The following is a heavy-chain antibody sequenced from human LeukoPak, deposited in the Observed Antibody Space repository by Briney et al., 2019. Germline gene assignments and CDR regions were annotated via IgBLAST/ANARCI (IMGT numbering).Heavy chain of an antibody. V-gene: IGHV1-24*01. J-gene: IGHJ3*02. D-gene: IGHD5-18*01. CDR3: ATSQLSGTDDAFDI. CDR2: FDPEDGET. CDR1: GYTLTELS. Sequence: ASVKVSCKVSGYTLTELSTHWVRQAPGKGLEWMGGFDPEDGETIYAQKFQGRVTMTEDTSTDTAYMELSSLRSEDTAVYYCATSQLSGTDDAFDIWGQGTMVTVSS.